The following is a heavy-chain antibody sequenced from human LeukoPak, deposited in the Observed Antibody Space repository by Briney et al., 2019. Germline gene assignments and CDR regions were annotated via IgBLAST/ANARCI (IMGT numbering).Heavy chain of an antibody. CDR3: ASSEWELTSLDY. CDR1: GFTFSSYA. Sequence: GGSLRLSCAASGFTFSSYAMHWVRQAPGKGLEWVAVISYDRSNKYYADSVKGRFTISRDNSKNTLYLQMNSLRAEDTAVYYCASSEWELTSLDYWGQGTLVTVSS. CDR2: ISYDRSNK. J-gene: IGHJ4*02. V-gene: IGHV3-30-3*01. D-gene: IGHD1-26*01.